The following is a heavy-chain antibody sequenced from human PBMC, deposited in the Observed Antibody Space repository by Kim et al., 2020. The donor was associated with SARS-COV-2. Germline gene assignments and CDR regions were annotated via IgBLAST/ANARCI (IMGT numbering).Heavy chain of an antibody. D-gene: IGHD3-22*01. V-gene: IGHV3-30*18. CDR2: ISYDGSNK. CDR1: GFTFSSYG. J-gene: IGHJ4*02. CDR3: AKRGHYYDSSGYYPDY. Sequence: GGSLRLSCAASGFTFSSYGMHWVRQAPGKGLEWVAVISYDGSNKYYADSVKGRFTTSRDNSKNTLYLQMNSLRAEDTAVYYCAKRGHYYDSSGYYPDYWGQGTLVTVSS.